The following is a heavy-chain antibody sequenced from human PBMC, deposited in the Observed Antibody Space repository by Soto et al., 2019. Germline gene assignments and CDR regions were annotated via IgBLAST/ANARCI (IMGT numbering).Heavy chain of an antibody. D-gene: IGHD3-3*01. Sequence: SETLSLTCTVSGGSISSYYWSWIRQPPGKGLEWIGYIYYSGSTNYNPSLKSRVTISVDTSKNQFSLKLSSVTAADTAVYYGARSGRYDFWSGYDYWGQGTLVTVSS. CDR1: GGSISSYY. J-gene: IGHJ4*02. CDR3: ARSGRYDFWSGYDY. CDR2: IYYSGST. V-gene: IGHV4-59*08.